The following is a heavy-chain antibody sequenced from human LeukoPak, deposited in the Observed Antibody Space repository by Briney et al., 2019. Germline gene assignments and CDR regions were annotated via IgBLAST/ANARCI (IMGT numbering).Heavy chain of an antibody. CDR3: ARRHTSSSGFDY. CDR2: IYNSETT. CDR1: GGSIISYGYY. J-gene: IGHJ4*02. D-gene: IGHD6-6*01. V-gene: IGHV4-39*01. Sequence: KPSETLSLTCTVSGGSIISYGYYWGWIRQPPGKGLEWIVSIYNSETTYYNPSLKRRVTLSVDTSKNQFSLKLNSVTAADTAVYYCARRHTSSSGFDYWGQGILVSVSS.